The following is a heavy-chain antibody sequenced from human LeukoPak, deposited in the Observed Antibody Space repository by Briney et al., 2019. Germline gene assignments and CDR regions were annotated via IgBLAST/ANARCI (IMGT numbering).Heavy chain of an antibody. D-gene: IGHD4-17*01. Sequence: PETLSLTRTVSVGSISGHTYYSGWIRHPPGNGLEWMGCIYDRGVTYYNPSLKSRVTISVDTSKNQFSLKLSSVTAADTAVYYCARTLTQDFGDHGRTLKPNCFDPWGQGTLVTVSS. CDR3: ARTLTQDFGDHGRTLKPNCFDP. CDR2: IYDRGVT. J-gene: IGHJ5*02. CDR1: VGSISGHTYY. V-gene: IGHV4-39*01.